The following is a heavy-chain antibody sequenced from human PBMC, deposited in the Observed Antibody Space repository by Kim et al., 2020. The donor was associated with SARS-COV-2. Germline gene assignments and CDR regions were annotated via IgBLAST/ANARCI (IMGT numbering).Heavy chain of an antibody. CDR3: ARTPRGYYDSSGWYFDY. J-gene: IGHJ4*02. CDR2: IYYSGST. V-gene: IGHV4-59*01. D-gene: IGHD3-22*01. CDR1: GGSISSYY. Sequence: SETLSLTCTVSGGSISSYYWSWIRQPPGKGLEWIGYIYYSGSTNYNPSLKSRVTISVDTSKNQFSLKLSSVTAADTAVYYCARTPRGYYDSSGWYFDYWGQGTLVTVSS.